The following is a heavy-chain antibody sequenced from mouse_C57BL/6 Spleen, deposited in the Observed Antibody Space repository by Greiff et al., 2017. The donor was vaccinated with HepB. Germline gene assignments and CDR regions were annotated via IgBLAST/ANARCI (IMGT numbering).Heavy chain of an antibody. Sequence: VQLQQPGAELVMPGASVKLSCKASGYTFTSYWMHWVKQRPGQGLEWIGEIDPSDSYTNYNQKFKGKSTLTVDKSSSTAYMQLSSLTSEDSAVYYCARSNDDAWFAYWGQGTLVTVSA. V-gene: IGHV1-69*01. D-gene: IGHD2-4*01. CDR1: GYTFTSYW. CDR3: ARSNDDAWFAY. CDR2: IDPSDSYT. J-gene: IGHJ3*01.